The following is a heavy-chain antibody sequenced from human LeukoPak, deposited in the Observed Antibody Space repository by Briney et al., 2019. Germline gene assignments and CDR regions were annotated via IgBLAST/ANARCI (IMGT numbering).Heavy chain of an antibody. CDR3: TTARELDY. CDR1: GFSFSNAW. CDR2: IKSKTDGETT. J-gene: IGHJ4*02. Sequence: GGSLRLSCAASGFSFSNAWMSWVRQAPGKGLEWVGRIKSKTDGETTDYAAPVKGRFSISRDDSKNTLYLQMNSLKTEDTAVYYCTTARELDYWGQGTLVTVSS. D-gene: IGHD1-26*01. V-gene: IGHV3-15*01.